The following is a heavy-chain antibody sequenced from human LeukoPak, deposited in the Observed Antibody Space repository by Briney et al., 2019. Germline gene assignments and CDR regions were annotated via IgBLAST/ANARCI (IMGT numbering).Heavy chain of an antibody. D-gene: IGHD5-24*01. CDR1: GFTFSSYG. CDR2: IRYDGSNK. Sequence: PGGSLRLSCATSGFTFSSYGMHWVRQAPGKGLEWVAFIRYDGSNKYYADSVKGRFTISRDNSKNTLYLQMNSLRAEDTAVYYCARGRMTTKRAFDYWGQGTLVTVSS. CDR3: ARGRMTTKRAFDY. J-gene: IGHJ4*02. V-gene: IGHV3-30*02.